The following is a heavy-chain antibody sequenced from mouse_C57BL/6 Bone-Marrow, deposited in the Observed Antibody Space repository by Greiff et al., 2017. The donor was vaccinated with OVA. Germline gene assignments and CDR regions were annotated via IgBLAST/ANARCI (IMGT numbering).Heavy chain of an antibody. CDR1: GFTFSSYG. Sequence: EVKLVESGGDLVKPGGSLKLSCAASGFTFSSYGMSWVRQTPDKRLEWVATISSGGSYTYYPDSVKGRFTISRDNAKNTLYLQMSSLKSEDTAMYHCARLTGTFAYWGQGTLVTVSA. CDR3: ARLTGTFAY. V-gene: IGHV5-6*01. CDR2: ISSGGSYT. D-gene: IGHD4-1*01. J-gene: IGHJ3*01.